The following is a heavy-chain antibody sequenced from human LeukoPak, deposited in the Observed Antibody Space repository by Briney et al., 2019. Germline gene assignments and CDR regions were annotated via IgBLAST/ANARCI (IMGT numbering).Heavy chain of an antibody. CDR1: GYTFTSYY. J-gene: IGHJ3*02. V-gene: IGHV1-46*01. D-gene: IGHD3-22*01. CDR2: INPSGGST. Sequence: ASVKVSCKASGYTFTSYYMHWVRQAPGQGLEWMGIINPSGGSTGYAQKFQGRVTMTRDMSTSTVYMELSSLRSEDTAVYYCARDDSSGYEAFGAFDIWGQGTMVTVSS. CDR3: ARDDSSGYEAFGAFDI.